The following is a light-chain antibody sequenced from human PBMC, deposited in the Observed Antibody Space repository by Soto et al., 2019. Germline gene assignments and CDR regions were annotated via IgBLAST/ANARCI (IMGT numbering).Light chain of an antibody. Sequence: QSALTQPASVSGSPGQSITISCTATTSDVAIYNLVSWYQQHPGKAPELMIYEATKRPSGVSNRFFGSKSGNTTSLTISGLQIEDEGDYYCSSYSGSNTVIFGGGTKLTVL. J-gene: IGLJ2*01. V-gene: IGLV2-23*01. CDR2: EAT. CDR3: SSYSGSNTVI. CDR1: TSDVAIYNL.